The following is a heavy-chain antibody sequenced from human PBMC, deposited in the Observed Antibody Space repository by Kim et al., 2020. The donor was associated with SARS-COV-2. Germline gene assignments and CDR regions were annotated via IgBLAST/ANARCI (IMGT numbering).Heavy chain of an antibody. Sequence: GESLKISCKGSGYSFTSYWIGWVRQMPGKGLEWMGIIYPGDSDTRYSPSFQGQVTISADKSISTAYLQWSSLKASDTAMYYCARTYYDILTGTDDAFDIWGQGTMVTVSS. J-gene: IGHJ3*02. V-gene: IGHV5-51*01. CDR2: IYPGDSDT. CDR3: ARTYYDILTGTDDAFDI. CDR1: GYSFTSYW. D-gene: IGHD3-9*01.